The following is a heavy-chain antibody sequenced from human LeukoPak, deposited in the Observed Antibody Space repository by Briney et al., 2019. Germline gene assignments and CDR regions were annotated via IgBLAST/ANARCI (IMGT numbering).Heavy chain of an antibody. J-gene: IGHJ4*02. D-gene: IGHD3-9*01. CDR1: GFTFDDYA. CDR2: ISWNSGSI. Sequence: GGSLRLSCAASGFTFDDYAMHWVRQAPGKGLEWVSGISWNSGSIGYADSVKGRFTISRDNAKNSLYLQMNSLRAEDTGVYYCAKARGTHYDMLTGYPHFDCWGQGTLVTVSS. V-gene: IGHV3-9*01. CDR3: AKARGTHYDMLTGYPHFDC.